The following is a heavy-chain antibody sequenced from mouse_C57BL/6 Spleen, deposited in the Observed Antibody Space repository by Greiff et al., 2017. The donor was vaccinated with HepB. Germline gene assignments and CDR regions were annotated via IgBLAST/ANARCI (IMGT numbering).Heavy chain of an antibody. D-gene: IGHD2-1*01. Sequence: EVQVVESGGGLVKPGGSLKLSCAASGFTFSSYAMSWVRQTPEKRLEWVATISDGGSYTYYPDNVKGRFTISRDNAKNNLYLQMSHLKSEDTAMYYCARDNYGNPWYFDVWGTGTTVTVSS. V-gene: IGHV5-4*01. CDR1: GFTFSSYA. CDR3: ARDNYGNPWYFDV. J-gene: IGHJ1*03. CDR2: ISDGGSYT.